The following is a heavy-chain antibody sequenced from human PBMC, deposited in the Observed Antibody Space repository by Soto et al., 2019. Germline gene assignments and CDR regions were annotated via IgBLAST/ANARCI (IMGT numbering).Heavy chain of an antibody. J-gene: IGHJ4*02. CDR2: ISGSGGST. D-gene: IGHD3-10*01. CDR3: AKSPGSGSYYNVRYFDY. CDR1: GFTFSSYS. Sequence: GGSLRLSCTASGFTFSSYSMNWVRQAPGKGLEWVSAISGSGGSTYYADSVKGRFTISRDNSKNTLYLQMNSLRAEDTAVYYCAKSPGSGSYYNVRYFDYWGQGTLVTVSS. V-gene: IGHV3-23*01.